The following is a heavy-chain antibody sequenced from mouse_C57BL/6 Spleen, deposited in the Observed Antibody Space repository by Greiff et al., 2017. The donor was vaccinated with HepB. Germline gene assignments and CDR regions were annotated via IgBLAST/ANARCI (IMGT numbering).Heavy chain of an antibody. CDR3: TGTFTTVVATDY. CDR2: IRLKSDNYAT. J-gene: IGHJ2*01. Sequence: EVMLVESGGGLVQPGGSMKLSCVASGFTFSNYWMNWVRQSPEKGLEWVAQIRLKSDNYATHYAESVKGRFTISRDDSKSSVYLQMNNLRAEDTGIYYCTGTFTTVVATDYWGQGTTLTVSS. D-gene: IGHD1-1*01. CDR1: GFTFSNYW. V-gene: IGHV6-3*01.